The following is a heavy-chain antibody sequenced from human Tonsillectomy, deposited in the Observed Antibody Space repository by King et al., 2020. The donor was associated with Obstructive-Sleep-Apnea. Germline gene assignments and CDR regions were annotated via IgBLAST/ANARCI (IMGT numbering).Heavy chain of an antibody. CDR2: LNPQTTVT. Sequence: QLVQSGAEVRKPGASVKVSCKTSGYTFTDYDVTWVRLASGQGLEWMGWLNPQTTVTAYARKFQGRVTMTRDTSTSTAYMELSSLRFEDTAVYFCARVWKWPRSVLPVYWGQGTLVTASS. V-gene: IGHV1-8*01. J-gene: IGHJ4*02. D-gene: IGHD5-12*01. CDR3: ARVWKWPRSVLPVY. CDR1: GYTFTDYD.